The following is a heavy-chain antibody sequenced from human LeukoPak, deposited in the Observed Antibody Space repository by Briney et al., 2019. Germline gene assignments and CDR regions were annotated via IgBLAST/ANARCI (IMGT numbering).Heavy chain of an antibody. CDR3: AKDTGAGTFDYYYGMDV. Sequence: GRSLRLSCAASGFTFDDYAMHWVRQAPGKGLECVSGISWNSGSIGYADSVKGRFTISRDNAKNSLYLQMNSLRAEDTALYYCAKDTGAGTFDYYYGMDVWGQGTTVTVSS. V-gene: IGHV3-9*01. CDR2: ISWNSGSI. J-gene: IGHJ6*02. D-gene: IGHD6-19*01. CDR1: GFTFDDYA.